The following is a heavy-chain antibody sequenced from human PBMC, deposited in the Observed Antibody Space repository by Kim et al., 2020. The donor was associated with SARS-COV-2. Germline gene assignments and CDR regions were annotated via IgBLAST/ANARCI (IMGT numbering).Heavy chain of an antibody. V-gene: IGHV3-33*01. Sequence: GGSLRLSCAASGFTFSSYGMHWVRQAPGKGLEWVAVIWYDGSNKYYADSVKGRFTISRDNSKNTLYLQMNSLRAEDTAVYYCAREDPYSSSSFDYWGQGTLVTVSS. J-gene: IGHJ4*02. D-gene: IGHD6-6*01. CDR2: IWYDGSNK. CDR3: AREDPYSSSSFDY. CDR1: GFTFSSYG.